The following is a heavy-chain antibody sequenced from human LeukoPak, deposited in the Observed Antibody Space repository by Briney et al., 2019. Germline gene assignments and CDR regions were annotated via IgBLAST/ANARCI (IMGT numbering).Heavy chain of an antibody. CDR3: ARGPYSSSWYGFAFDI. J-gene: IGHJ3*02. D-gene: IGHD6-13*01. CDR1: GGSISSYY. CDR2: IYYSGST. V-gene: IGHV4-59*01. Sequence: PSETLSLTCTVSGGSISSYYWSWIRQPPGKGLEWIGYIYYSGSTNYNPSLKSRVTISVDTSKNQFSLKLSSVTAADTAVCYCARGPYSSSWYGFAFDIWGQGTMVTVSS.